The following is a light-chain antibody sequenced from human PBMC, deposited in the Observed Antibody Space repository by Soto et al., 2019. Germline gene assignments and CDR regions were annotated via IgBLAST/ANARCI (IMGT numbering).Light chain of an antibody. CDR2: EVS. CDR3: GSYSGSNTPYV. Sequence: QSALTQPPSASGSPGQSVTISCTGTSSDVGGYNFVSWYQQHPGKAPKLMIYEVSKRPSGVPDRFSGSKSDNTASLTVSGLQAEDEDDYYCGSYSGSNTPYVFGTGTKVTVL. V-gene: IGLV2-8*01. J-gene: IGLJ1*01. CDR1: SSDVGGYNF.